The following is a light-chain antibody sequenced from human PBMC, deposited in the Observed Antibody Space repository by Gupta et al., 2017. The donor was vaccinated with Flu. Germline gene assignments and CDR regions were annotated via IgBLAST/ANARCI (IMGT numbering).Light chain of an antibody. CDR3: QQYYSTPLT. J-gene: IGKJ4*01. V-gene: IGKV4-1*01. CDR1: QSVLYRSNNKTY. Sequence: DIVMTQSPDSLAVSLGERATFNCKSSQSVLYRSNNKTYLAWYQQKPGQPPRLIIYWASTRESGVPDRFSGSGSGTDFTLTISSLQAEDVAVYYCQQYYSTPLTFGGGTKVEIK. CDR2: WAS.